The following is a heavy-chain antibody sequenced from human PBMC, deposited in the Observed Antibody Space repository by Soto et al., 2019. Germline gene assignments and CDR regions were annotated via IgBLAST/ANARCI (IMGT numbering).Heavy chain of an antibody. V-gene: IGHV3-30-3*01. Sequence: QVQLVESGGGVVQPGRSLRLSCAASGFTFSSYAMYWVRQAPGKGLEWVAFISYDGTNKYYADSVKGRFTISRDNSKDTLYLQMNSLRVEDTAVYFCARGSDTVARIVVPFDRWGQGTLVTVS. CDR3: ARGSDTVARIVVPFDR. CDR1: GFTFSSYA. D-gene: IGHD5-12*01. J-gene: IGHJ4*02. CDR2: ISYDGTNK.